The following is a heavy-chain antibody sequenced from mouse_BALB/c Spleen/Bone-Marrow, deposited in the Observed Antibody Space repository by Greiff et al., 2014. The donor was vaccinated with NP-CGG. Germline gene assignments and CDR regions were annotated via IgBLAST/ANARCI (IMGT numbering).Heavy chain of an antibody. CDR1: GFTFSSYG. J-gene: IGHJ4*01. CDR3: ARHQRYYAMDY. CDR2: ISSGGSNT. V-gene: IGHV5-6*01. Sequence: EVQLQQSGGDLVKPGGSLKLSCAASGFTFSSYGMSWGRQTPDKRLEWVATISSGGSNTYYPDSVKGRFTISRDKAKNTLYLQMSSLKSEDTAMYYCARHQRYYAMDYWGQGTSVTVSS.